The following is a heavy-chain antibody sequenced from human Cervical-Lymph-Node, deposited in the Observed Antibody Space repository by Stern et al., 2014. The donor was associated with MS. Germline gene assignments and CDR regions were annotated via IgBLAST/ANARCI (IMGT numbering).Heavy chain of an antibody. CDR1: GGTFSSSG. J-gene: IGHJ5*02. CDR2: INPILSIT. V-gene: IGHV1-69*09. CDR3: ATLGVTTGDFDP. Sequence: QVQLVESGSEVKKPGSSVRVSCKASGGTFSSSGISWVRQAPGQGLEWMGRINPILSITNNPQNFHGRVTITADKSTSTAYMELSSLRSEDTAVYYCATLGVTTGDFDPWGQGTLVTVSS. D-gene: IGHD4-17*01.